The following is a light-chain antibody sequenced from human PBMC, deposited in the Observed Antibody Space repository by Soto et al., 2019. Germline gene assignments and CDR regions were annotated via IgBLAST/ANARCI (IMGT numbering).Light chain of an antibody. J-gene: IGLJ1*01. CDR1: SSDVGGYNY. Sequence: QSVLTQPRSVSGSPGQSVTISCTGTSSDVGGYNYVSWYQQHPGKAPKLMIYDVSKRPSGVPDRFSGSKSGNTASLTISGLQAEDEADYYCCSYEGSYTYVLGTGAKVTV. V-gene: IGLV2-11*01. CDR2: DVS. CDR3: CSYEGSYTYV.